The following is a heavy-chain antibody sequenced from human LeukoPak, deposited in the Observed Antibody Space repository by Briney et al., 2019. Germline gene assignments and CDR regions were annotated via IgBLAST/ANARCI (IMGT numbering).Heavy chain of an antibody. CDR3: ARDLSQWLASPFDY. CDR1: GYTFTGYY. CDR2: INAGNGNT. Sequence: ASVKVSCKASGYTFTGYYMHWVRQAPGQRLEWMGWINAGNGNTKYSQKFQGRVTITRDTSASTAYMELSSLRSEDTAVYYCARDLSQWLASPFDYWGQGTLVTVSS. D-gene: IGHD6-19*01. V-gene: IGHV1-3*01. J-gene: IGHJ4*02.